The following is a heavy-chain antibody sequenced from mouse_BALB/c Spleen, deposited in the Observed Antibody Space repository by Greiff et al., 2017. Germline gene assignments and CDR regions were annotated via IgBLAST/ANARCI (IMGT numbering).Heavy chain of an antibody. Sequence: EVKLVESGGGLVKPGGSLKLSCAASGFTFSSYAMSWIRQTPEKRLEWVASISSGGSTYYPDSVKGRFTISRDNARNILYLQMSSLRSEDTAMYYCARGYFDYWGQGTTLTVSS. J-gene: IGHJ2*01. CDR1: GFTFSSYA. CDR2: ISSGGST. CDR3: ARGYFDY. V-gene: IGHV5-6-5*01.